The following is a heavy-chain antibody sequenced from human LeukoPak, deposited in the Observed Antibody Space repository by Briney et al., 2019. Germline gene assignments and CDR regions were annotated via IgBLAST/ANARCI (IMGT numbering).Heavy chain of an antibody. D-gene: IGHD5-18*01. CDR2: IYCSGST. Sequence: SQTLSLTCAVSGGSISSGGYYWSWIRQHPGKGLEWLGYIYCSGSTYYNPSLKSRVTISVDTSKNQFSLKLSSVTAADTAVYYCARVDTAMVPLLDYWGQGTLVTVSS. CDR1: GGSISSGGYY. CDR3: ARVDTAMVPLLDY. J-gene: IGHJ4*02. V-gene: IGHV4-31*11.